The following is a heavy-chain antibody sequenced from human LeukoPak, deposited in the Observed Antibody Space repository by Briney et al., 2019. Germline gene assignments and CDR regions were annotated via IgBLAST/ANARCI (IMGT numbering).Heavy chain of an antibody. CDR2: ISDSSGTI. CDR1: GFTFSSHA. D-gene: IGHD4-17*01. CDR3: ARGPYGDYVGALDY. Sequence: GGSLRLSCAASGFTFSSHAMNWVRQAPGKGLEWVSYISDSSGTIYYADSVKGRFTISRDNAKNSLYLQMNSLRAEDTAVYYCARGPYGDYVGALDYWGQGTLVTVSS. J-gene: IGHJ4*02. V-gene: IGHV3-48*01.